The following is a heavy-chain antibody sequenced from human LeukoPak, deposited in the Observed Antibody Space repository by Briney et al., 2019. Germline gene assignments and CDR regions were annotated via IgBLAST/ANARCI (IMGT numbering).Heavy chain of an antibody. D-gene: IGHD7-27*01. CDR3: ANPWGWGWYLDL. V-gene: IGHV3-23*01. J-gene: IGHJ2*01. CDR1: GFTFSNYV. Sequence: PTGGSLRLSCAASGFTFSNYVMHWVRQAPDKGLEWVSGISSDGSSTYYADSVKGRFTISRDTSKKMLYLQMSSLRVDDTAVYYCANPWGWGWYLDLWGRGTLVTVSS. CDR2: ISSDGSST.